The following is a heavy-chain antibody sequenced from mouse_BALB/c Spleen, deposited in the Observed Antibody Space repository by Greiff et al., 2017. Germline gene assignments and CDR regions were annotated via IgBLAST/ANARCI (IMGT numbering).Heavy chain of an antibody. J-gene: IGHJ3*01. Sequence: VQLQQSGAELVKPGASVKLSCTASGFNIKDTYMHWVKQRPEQGLEWIGWIDPANGNTKYDPKFQGKATITADTSSNTAYLQLSSLTSEDTAVCYCAGSWDYGFAYWGQGTLVTVSA. CDR2: IDPANGNT. D-gene: IGHD2-4*01. V-gene: IGHV14-3*02. CDR1: GFNIKDTY. CDR3: AGSWDYGFAY.